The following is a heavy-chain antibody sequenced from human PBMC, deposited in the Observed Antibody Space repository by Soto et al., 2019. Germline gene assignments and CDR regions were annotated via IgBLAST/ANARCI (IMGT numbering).Heavy chain of an antibody. Sequence: GGSLRLSCAASGFTFSSFSMNWVIQAPGKGLEWVSYISSSSSTIYYADSVKGRFTISRDNAKNSLYLQVNSLRAEDTAVYYCARVASPSYYYGSGLWWFDPWGQGTLVTVSS. J-gene: IGHJ5*02. CDR1: GFTFSSFS. V-gene: IGHV3-48*01. D-gene: IGHD3-10*01. CDR2: ISSSSSTI. CDR3: ARVASPSYYYGSGLWWFDP.